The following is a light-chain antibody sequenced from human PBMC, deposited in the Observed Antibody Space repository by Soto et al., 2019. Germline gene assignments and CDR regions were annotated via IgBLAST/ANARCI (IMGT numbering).Light chain of an antibody. V-gene: IGKV1-13*02. CDR3: QQFNSYPIT. CDR2: DAS. Sequence: AIQLTQSPSSLSASVGDRVTITCRASQGISSALAWYQRKPGKGPKLLIYDASSLESGVPSRFSGSGSGTDFTLTISSLQPEDFASYYCQQFNSYPITFGQGTRLEIK. J-gene: IGKJ5*01. CDR1: QGISSA.